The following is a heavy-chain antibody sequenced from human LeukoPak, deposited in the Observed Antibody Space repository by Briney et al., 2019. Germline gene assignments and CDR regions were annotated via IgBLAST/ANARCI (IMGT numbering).Heavy chain of an antibody. CDR3: AILGPLDY. CDR2: ISGGGDTT. Sequence: GGSLRLSCAASGLTFRAYGMSWVRQAPGKGLEWVSSISGGGDTTYYADSVRGRFTISRDNSKNTMYLQMNSPRAEDTAVYYCAILGPLDYWGQGTLVAVSS. V-gene: IGHV3-23*01. CDR1: GLTFRAYG. J-gene: IGHJ4*02.